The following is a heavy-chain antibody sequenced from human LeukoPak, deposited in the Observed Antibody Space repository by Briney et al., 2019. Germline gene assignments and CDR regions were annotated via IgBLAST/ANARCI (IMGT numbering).Heavy chain of an antibody. CDR3: ARGPGIAVAGRGRNYYYYGMDV. J-gene: IGHJ6*02. Sequence: SETLSLTCAVYGGSFSGYYWSWIRQPPGKGLEWIGEINHSGSTNYNPPLKSRVTISVDTSKDQFSLKLSSVTAADTAVYYCARGPGIAVAGRGRNYYYYGMDVWGQGTTVTVSS. D-gene: IGHD6-19*01. CDR1: GGSFSGYY. V-gene: IGHV4-34*01. CDR2: INHSGST.